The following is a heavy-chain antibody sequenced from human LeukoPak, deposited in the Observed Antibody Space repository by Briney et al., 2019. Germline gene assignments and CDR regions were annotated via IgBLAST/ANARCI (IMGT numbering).Heavy chain of an antibody. CDR2: IYYSGST. J-gene: IGHJ5*02. V-gene: IGHV4-59*01. Sequence: SETLSLTCTVSGGSISSYYWSWIRQPPGKGLEWIGYIYYSGSTNYNPSLKSRVTISVDTPKNQFSLKLSSVTAADTAVYYCARGYYYDSSGYEQGWFDPWGQGTLVTVSS. CDR3: ARGYYYDSSGYEQGWFDP. D-gene: IGHD3-22*01. CDR1: GGSISSYY.